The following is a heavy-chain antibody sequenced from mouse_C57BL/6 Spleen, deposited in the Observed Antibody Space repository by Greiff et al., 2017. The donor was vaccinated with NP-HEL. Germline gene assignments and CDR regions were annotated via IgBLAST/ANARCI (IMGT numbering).Heavy chain of an antibody. Sequence: QVQLKESGAELARPGASVKLSCKASGYTFTSYGISWVKQRTGQGLEWIGEIYPRSGNTYYNEKFKGKATLTADKSSRTAYMELRSLTSEDSAVYFCARCVYYDYPSYFDYWGQGTTLTVSS. V-gene: IGHV1-81*01. CDR2: IYPRSGNT. J-gene: IGHJ2*01. CDR3: ARCVYYDYPSYFDY. CDR1: GYTFTSYG. D-gene: IGHD2-4*01.